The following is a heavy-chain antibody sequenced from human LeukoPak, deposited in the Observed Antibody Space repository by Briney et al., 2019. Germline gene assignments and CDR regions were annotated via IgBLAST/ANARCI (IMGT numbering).Heavy chain of an antibody. V-gene: IGHV6-1*01. CDR2: TYYRSKWYN. Sequence: SQTLSLTCAISGDSVSSNSAAWNWVRQSPSRGLEWLGRTYYRSKWYNDYAVSVERRITINPDTAKNQFSLHLNSVTPEDTAVYYCARDSKRNTVVAPSYIAAYWFDPWGQGTPVTVSS. CDR3: ARDSKRNTVVAPSYIAAYWFDP. J-gene: IGHJ5*02. CDR1: GDSVSSNSAA. D-gene: IGHD2-2*01.